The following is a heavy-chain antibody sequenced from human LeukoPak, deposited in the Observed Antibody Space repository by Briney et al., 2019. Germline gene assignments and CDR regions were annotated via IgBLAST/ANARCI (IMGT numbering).Heavy chain of an antibody. CDR1: GFTFDDYA. CDR3: AKEWELPGLFDY. D-gene: IGHD1-26*01. V-gene: IGHV3-43*02. J-gene: IGHJ4*02. CDR2: ISGDGGST. Sequence: GGSLRLSCAASGFTFDDYAMHGVRQAPGKGLEWVSLISGDGGSTYYADFVKGRFTISRDNSKNSLYLQMNSLRTEDTALYYCAKEWELPGLFDYWGQGTLVTVSS.